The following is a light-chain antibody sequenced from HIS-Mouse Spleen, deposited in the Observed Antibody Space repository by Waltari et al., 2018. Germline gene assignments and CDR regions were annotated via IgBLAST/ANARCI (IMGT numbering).Light chain of an antibody. J-gene: IGLJ3*02. CDR1: TSDVGGYNY. CDR3: CSYAGSYTWV. Sequence: QSALTQPRSGSGSPGQSFTISCPVTTSDVGGYNYVPWYQQHPGKAPKPMIYDVSKRPSGVPDRFSGSKSGNTASLTISGLQAEDEADYYCCSYAGSYTWVFGGGTKLTVL. V-gene: IGLV2-11*01. CDR2: DVS.